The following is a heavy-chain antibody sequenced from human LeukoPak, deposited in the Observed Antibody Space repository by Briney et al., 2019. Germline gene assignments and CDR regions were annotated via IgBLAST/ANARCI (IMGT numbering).Heavy chain of an antibody. D-gene: IGHD4-17*01. J-gene: IGHJ6*03. CDR3: ARDGKTVNNYYYYYMDV. CDR1: GFTFSSYA. Sequence: GGSLRLSCAASGFTFSSYAMHWVRQAPGKGLEWVAVISYDGSNKYYADSVKGRFTISRDNAKNSLYLQMNSLRAEDTAVYYCARDGKTVNNYYYYYMDVWGKGTTVTISS. V-gene: IGHV3-30*04. CDR2: ISYDGSNK.